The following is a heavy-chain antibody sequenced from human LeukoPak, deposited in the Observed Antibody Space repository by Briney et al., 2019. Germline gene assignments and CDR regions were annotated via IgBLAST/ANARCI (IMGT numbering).Heavy chain of an antibody. V-gene: IGHV3-11*04. J-gene: IGHJ4*02. CDR2: ISSSGSTI. CDR3: ARDRYYDSSGYPGY. D-gene: IGHD3-22*01. CDR1: GFTFSDYY. Sequence: GGSLRLSCVVSGFTFSDYYMSWIRQAPGKGLEWVSYISSSGSTIYYADSVKGRFTISRDNAKNSLYLQMNSLRAEDTAVYYCARDRYYDSSGYPGYWGQGTLVTVSS.